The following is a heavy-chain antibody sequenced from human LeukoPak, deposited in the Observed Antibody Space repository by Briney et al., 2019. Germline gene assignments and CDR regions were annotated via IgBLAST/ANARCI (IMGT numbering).Heavy chain of an antibody. CDR1: GFTFSSYS. CDR3: AKVYCSSTSCYDY. Sequence: GGSLRLSCAASGFTFSSYSMNWVRQAPGKGLEWVSYISSSSDSTMSYADSVKGRFTISRDNSKNTLYLQMNSLRAEDTAVYYCAKVYCSSTSCYDYWGQGTLVTVSS. V-gene: IGHV3-48*01. D-gene: IGHD2-2*01. J-gene: IGHJ4*02. CDR2: ISSSSDSTM.